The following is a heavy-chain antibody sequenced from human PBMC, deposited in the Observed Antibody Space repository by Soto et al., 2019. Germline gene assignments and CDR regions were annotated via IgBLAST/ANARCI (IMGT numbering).Heavy chain of an antibody. V-gene: IGHV4-4*02. D-gene: IGHD6-13*01. CDR1: GGSISSSNW. CDR2: IYHSGST. CDR3: AREEQQLVLNWFDP. Sequence: SETLSLTCAVSGGSISSSNWWSWVRQPPGKGLEWIGEIYHSGSTNYNPSLKSRVTISVDKSKNQFSLKLSSVTAADTAVYYCAREEQQLVLNWFDPWGQGTLVTVSS. J-gene: IGHJ5*02.